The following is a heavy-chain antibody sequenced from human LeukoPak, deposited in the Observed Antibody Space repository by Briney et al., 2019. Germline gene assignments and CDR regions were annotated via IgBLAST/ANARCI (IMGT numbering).Heavy chain of an antibody. D-gene: IGHD3-22*01. Sequence: GGSLRLSCAASGFTFSSYAMSWVRQAPGKGLRWVSAISGSGGSTYYADSVKGRFTISRDNSKNTLYLQMNSLRAEDTAVYYCAKDPGYYYDSSGSSFDYWGQGTLVTVSS. CDR3: AKDPGYYYDSSGSSFDY. V-gene: IGHV3-23*01. J-gene: IGHJ4*02. CDR2: ISGSGGST. CDR1: GFTFSSYA.